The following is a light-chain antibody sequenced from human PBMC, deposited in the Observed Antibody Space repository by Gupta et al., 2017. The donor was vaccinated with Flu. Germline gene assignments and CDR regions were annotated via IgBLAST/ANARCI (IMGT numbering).Light chain of an antibody. CDR3: EVWYLSLSAAV. Sequence: KDTISFSGGHSNIGSKFVSWYQQVPGTAPTLLILEDNRRYSATPVRFCGSKSGTSATLGITGLQTGDEAVYYCEVWYLSLSAAVFGGGTKLTVL. CDR2: EDN. J-gene: IGLJ3*02. CDR1: HSNIGSKF. V-gene: IGLV1-51*02.